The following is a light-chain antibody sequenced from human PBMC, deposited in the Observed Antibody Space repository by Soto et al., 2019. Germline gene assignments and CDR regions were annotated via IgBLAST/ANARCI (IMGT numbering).Light chain of an antibody. CDR1: SSDVGGSDY. CDR3: SSFTGTILV. Sequence: QSALTQPASVSGSPGQSITISCTGTSSDVGGSDYVSWYQHHPGKAPKLMIYEVSNRPSGVSNRFSGSKSGNTASLTISGVQAEDEADYYCSSFTGTILVFGGGTKLTVL. CDR2: EVS. J-gene: IGLJ2*01. V-gene: IGLV2-14*01.